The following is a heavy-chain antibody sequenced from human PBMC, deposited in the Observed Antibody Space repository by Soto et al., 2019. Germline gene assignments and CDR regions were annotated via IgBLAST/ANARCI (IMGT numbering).Heavy chain of an antibody. V-gene: IGHV3-23*01. CDR3: AKPRPSTCYHFDS. Sequence: PGGSLRLSCAASGFTFNNYAMSWVRQAPGKGLEWVSSISGSGGSTYYADSVKGRFTISRDNSKNTLYLQMNSLRAEDTAVYYCAKPRPSTCYHFDSWGQGTLVTVSS. CDR2: ISGSGGST. D-gene: IGHD3-22*01. CDR1: GFTFNNYA. J-gene: IGHJ4*02.